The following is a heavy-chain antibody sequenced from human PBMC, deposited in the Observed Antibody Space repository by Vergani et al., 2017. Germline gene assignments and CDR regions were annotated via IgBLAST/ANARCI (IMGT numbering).Heavy chain of an antibody. CDR2: IYYSGTT. J-gene: IGHJ6*03. V-gene: IGHV4-31*02. CDR1: GDTFSNYAI. CDR3: ARQKDYYMDV. Sequence: QVQLLQSGAAVRKPGSSVTVSCKASGDTFSNYAITWVRQRPGMGLDWIGYIYYSGTTYYNPSLESRLTISLDTSENHLSLKLTSVTDADTAVYYCARQKDYYMDVWGKGTTVTVS.